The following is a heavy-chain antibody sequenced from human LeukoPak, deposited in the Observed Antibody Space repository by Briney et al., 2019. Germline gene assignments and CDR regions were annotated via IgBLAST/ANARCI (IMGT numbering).Heavy chain of an antibody. V-gene: IGHV3-30-3*01. D-gene: IGHD4-17*01. J-gene: IGHJ3*02. CDR2: ISYDGSNK. CDR1: GFTFSSYA. Sequence: GRSLRLSCAASGFTFSSYAMHWVRQAPGKGLEWVAVISYDGSNKYYADSVKGRFTISRDNSKNTLYLQMNSLRAEDTAVYYCARVLYGDRSYDAFDIWGQGTMVTVSS. CDR3: ARVLYGDRSYDAFDI.